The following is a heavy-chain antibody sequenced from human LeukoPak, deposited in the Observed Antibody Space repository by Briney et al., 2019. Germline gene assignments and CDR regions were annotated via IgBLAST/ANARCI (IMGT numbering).Heavy chain of an antibody. CDR3: ARVFRWELLD. V-gene: IGHV1-69*05. Sequence: ASVTVSCKASGGTFSSYAISWVRQAPGQGLKWMGGIIPIFGTANYAQKFQGRVTITTDESTSTAYMELRSLRSDDTAVYYCARVFRWELLDWGQGTLVTVSP. CDR1: GGTFSSYA. CDR2: IIPIFGTA. J-gene: IGHJ4*02. D-gene: IGHD1-26*01.